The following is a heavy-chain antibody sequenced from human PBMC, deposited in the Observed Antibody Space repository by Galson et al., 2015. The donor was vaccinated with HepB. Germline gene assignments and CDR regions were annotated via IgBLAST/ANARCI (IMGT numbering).Heavy chain of an antibody. CDR2: MSPSTGNT. J-gene: IGHJ4*02. V-gene: IGHV1-8*01. D-gene: IGHD3-9*01. Sequence: SVKVSCKASGYTFTNYDINWVRQAAGQGLEWMGWMSPSTGNTGYAQKFRGRVTMTGDISKSTAYIELRGLRSDDTAVYYCASYFDPLDYWGQGTLVTVSS. CDR1: GYTFTNYD. CDR3: ASYFDPLDY.